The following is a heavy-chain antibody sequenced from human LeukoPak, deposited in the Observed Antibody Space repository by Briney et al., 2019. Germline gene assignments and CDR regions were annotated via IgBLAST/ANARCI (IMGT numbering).Heavy chain of an antibody. J-gene: IGHJ4*02. Sequence: ASVKASCKASGYTFTSYGISWVRQAPGQGLEWMGWISAYNGNTNYAQKLQGRVTRTTDTSTSTAYMELRSLRSDDTAVYYCARGRHFGLDILTGPLDYWGQGTLVTVSS. CDR1: GYTFTSYG. D-gene: IGHD3-9*01. CDR3: ARGRHFGLDILTGPLDY. V-gene: IGHV1-18*04. CDR2: ISAYNGNT.